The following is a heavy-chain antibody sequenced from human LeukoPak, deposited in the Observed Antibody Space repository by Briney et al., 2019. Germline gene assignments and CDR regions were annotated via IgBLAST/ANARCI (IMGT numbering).Heavy chain of an antibody. CDR1: GFTFSSYA. V-gene: IGHV3-23*01. CDR3: AKRGRWLRDIEGAFDI. J-gene: IGHJ3*02. CDR2: ISGSGGST. D-gene: IGHD2-15*01. Sequence: GGSLRLSCAVSGFTFSSYAMSWVRQAPGKGLEWVSAISGSGGSTYYADSVKGRFTISRDNSKNTLYLQMNSLRAEDTAVYYCAKRGRWLRDIEGAFDIWGQGTMVTVSS.